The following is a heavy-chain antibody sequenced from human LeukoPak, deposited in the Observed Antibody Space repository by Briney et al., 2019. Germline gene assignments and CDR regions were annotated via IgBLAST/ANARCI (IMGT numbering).Heavy chain of an antibody. J-gene: IGHJ6*03. CDR1: GYTFTSYG. D-gene: IGHD3-3*01. CDR2: ISAYNGNT. Sequence: ASVKVSCKASGYTFTSYGISWVRQAPGQGLEWMGWISAYNGNTNYAQKLQGRVTMTTDTSKSTAYMELRSLRSDDTAVYYCARAGLTIFGVVTPRYYYYMDVWGKGTTVTVSS. V-gene: IGHV1-18*01. CDR3: ARAGLTIFGVVTPRYYYYMDV.